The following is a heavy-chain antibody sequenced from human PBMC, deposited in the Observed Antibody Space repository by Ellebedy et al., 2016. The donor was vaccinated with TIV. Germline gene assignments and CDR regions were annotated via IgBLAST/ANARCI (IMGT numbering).Heavy chain of an antibody. J-gene: IGHJ3*02. CDR2: INSDGSGT. D-gene: IGHD6-6*01. CDR3: ARDRWAEYTFDI. V-gene: IGHV3-74*01. Sequence: GESLKISCVASGFSFSNYWIHWVRQVPGKGLVLVSRINSDGSGTSYADSVKGRFRISRDNAENPVSLQMNSLRAEDTAIYYCARDRWAEYTFDIWGQGTMVTVSS. CDR1: GFSFSNYW.